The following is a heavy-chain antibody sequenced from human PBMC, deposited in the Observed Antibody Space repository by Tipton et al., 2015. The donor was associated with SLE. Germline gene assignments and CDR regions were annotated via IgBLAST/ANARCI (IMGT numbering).Heavy chain of an antibody. CDR3: SRGGSYHDGPSDF. CDR1: GYTFTSYG. Sequence: QSGAEVRKPGASVTVSCEASGYTFTSYGFTWVRQAPGQGLEWMGWISAYHGRTFYAQKFQGRVTLTTDTSTTTAYMELRSLGSDDTAVYYCSRGGSYHDGPSDFWGQGTLVTVSS. J-gene: IGHJ4*02. V-gene: IGHV1-18*01. CDR2: ISAYHGRT. D-gene: IGHD1-26*01.